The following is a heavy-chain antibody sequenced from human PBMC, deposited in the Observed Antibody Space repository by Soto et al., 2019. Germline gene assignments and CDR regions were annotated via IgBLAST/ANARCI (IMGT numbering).Heavy chain of an antibody. J-gene: IGHJ3*02. CDR3: ASQAPTDPGASDI. V-gene: IGHV1-69*02. Sequence: SVKVSCKASGGTFSSYTISWVRQAPGQGLEWMGRIIPILGIANYAQKFQGRVTITADKSTSTAYMELSSLRSEDTAVYYCASQAPTDPGASDIWGQGTMVTVSS. D-gene: IGHD4-17*01. CDR1: GGTFSSYT. CDR2: IIPILGIA.